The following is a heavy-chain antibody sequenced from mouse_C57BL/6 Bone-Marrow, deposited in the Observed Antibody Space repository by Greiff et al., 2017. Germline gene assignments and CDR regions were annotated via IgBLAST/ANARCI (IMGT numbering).Heavy chain of an antibody. CDR3: ARGYDPGYWYFDV. CDR2: INPSSGYT. J-gene: IGHJ1*03. V-gene: IGHV1-4*01. D-gene: IGHD2-2*01. Sequence: VQLQQSGAELARPGASVKMSCKASGYTFTSYTMHWVKQRPGQGLEWIGYINPSSGYTKYNQKFKDKATLTADKSSSTAYMQLSSLTSEDSAVYYCARGYDPGYWYFDVWGTGTKVTVSS. CDR1: GYTFTSYT.